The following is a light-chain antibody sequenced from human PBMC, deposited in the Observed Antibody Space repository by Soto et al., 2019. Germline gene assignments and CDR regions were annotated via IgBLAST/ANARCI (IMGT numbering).Light chain of an antibody. CDR2: EVS. J-gene: IGLJ2*01. Sequence: QSALTQPPSASGSPGQSVTISCTGTSSDVGGYNYVSWYQHHPGKAPKLMISEVSKRLSGVPDRFSGSKSGNTASLTVSGLQAEDEADYYCSSYAGSKNVVFGGGTKLTVL. CDR3: SSYAGSKNVV. V-gene: IGLV2-8*01. CDR1: SSDVGGYNY.